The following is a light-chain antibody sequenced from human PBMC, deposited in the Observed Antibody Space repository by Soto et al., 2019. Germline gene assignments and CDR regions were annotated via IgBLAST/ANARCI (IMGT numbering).Light chain of an antibody. CDR2: GAS. J-gene: IGKJ1*01. V-gene: IGKV3D-15*01. Sequence: TVMTQSPATLSVSPLEIATVCFMASQSVGSNLAWFQQKPCQAPRLLVYGASTRATGIPARFSDSGFGKEFTLTISSLQSGDFAVYYWQQDNYWPPEPFRRGTQGGIK. CDR3: QQDNYWPPEP. CDR1: QSVGSN.